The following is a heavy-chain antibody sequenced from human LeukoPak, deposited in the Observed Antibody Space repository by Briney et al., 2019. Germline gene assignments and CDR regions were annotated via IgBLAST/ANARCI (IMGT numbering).Heavy chain of an antibody. J-gene: IGHJ1*01. D-gene: IGHD2-15*01. V-gene: IGHV3-48*03. CDR1: GFTFSFYE. Sequence: GGSLRLSCAASGFTFSFYEMNWVRQAPGKGLEWVSYISSSGITIYYADSVKGRFTISRDNARNSLYLQMNSLRAEDTAVYYCPRDSYCSGGTCYSSAEYFQHWGQGTLVTVSS. CDR3: PRDSYCSGGTCYSSAEYFQH. CDR2: ISSSGITI.